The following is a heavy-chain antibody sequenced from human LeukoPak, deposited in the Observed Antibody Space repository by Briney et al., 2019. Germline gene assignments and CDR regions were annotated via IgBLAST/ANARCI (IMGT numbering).Heavy chain of an antibody. D-gene: IGHD2-2*02. V-gene: IGHV1-69*13. CDR1: GGTFSSYA. CDR3: ARALVVVPAAIQGYNWFDP. CDR2: IIPIFGTA. J-gene: IGHJ5*02. Sequence: GASVKVSCKASGGTFSSYAISWVRQAPGQGLEWMGGIIPIFGTANYAQKFQGRVTITVDESTSTAYMELSSLRSEDTAVYYCARALVVVPAAIQGYNWFDPWGQGTLVTVSS.